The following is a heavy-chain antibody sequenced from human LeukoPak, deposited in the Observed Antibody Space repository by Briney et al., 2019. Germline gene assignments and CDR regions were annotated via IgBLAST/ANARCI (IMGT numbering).Heavy chain of an antibody. CDR1: GFSFSDYH. V-gene: IGHV3-11*01. J-gene: IGHJ4*02. D-gene: IGHD6-19*01. CDR2: MSPGGGNI. CDR3: SSGRDIAVAGPGGYFDY. Sequence: GGSLRLSCAASGFSFSDYHTNWIRQAPGKGLEWISYMSPGGGNIYFADSVKGRFTLSRDNAKHSLDLQMNSLTAEDTAVYYCSSGRDIAVAGPGGYFDYWGQGTLVTVSS.